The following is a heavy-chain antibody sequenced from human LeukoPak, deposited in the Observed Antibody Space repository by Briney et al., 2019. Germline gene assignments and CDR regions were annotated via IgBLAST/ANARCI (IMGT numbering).Heavy chain of an antibody. CDR1: GFTLSNYW. V-gene: IGHV3-7*01. CDR2: IKQDGSEK. Sequence: GGSLRLSCAASGFTLSNYWMSWVRQTPGKGLERVANIKQDGSEKYYVDSVKGRFTISRDNAKNSLYLHMNSLRTEDTAVYYCARDKDVGATLLDYWGLGTLVTVSS. J-gene: IGHJ4*02. D-gene: IGHD1-26*01. CDR3: ARDKDVGATLLDY.